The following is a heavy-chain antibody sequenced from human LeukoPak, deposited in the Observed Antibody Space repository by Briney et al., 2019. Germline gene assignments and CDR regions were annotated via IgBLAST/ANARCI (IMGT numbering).Heavy chain of an antibody. CDR2: INTNTGNP. CDR1: GGTFSSYA. V-gene: IGHV7-4-1*02. J-gene: IGHJ6*02. Sequence: ASVKVSCKASGGTFSSYAISWVRQAPGQGLEWIGWINTNTGNPTYAQAFTGRFVFSLDTSVNTAYLQVSSLKAEDTAVYYCARVNVVASVGGSYYYHGMDVWGQGTTVTVSS. CDR3: ARVNVVASVGGSYYYHGMDV. D-gene: IGHD2-2*01.